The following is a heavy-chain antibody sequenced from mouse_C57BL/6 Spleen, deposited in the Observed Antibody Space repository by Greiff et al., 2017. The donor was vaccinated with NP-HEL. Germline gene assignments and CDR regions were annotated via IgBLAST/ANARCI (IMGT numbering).Heavy chain of an antibody. Sequence: VQLKESGPGLVKPSQSLSLTCSVTGYSITSGYYWNWIRQFPGNKLEWMGYISYDGSNNYNPSLKNRISITRDTSKNQFFLKLNSVTTEDTATYYCAREEDSSWFAYWGQGTLVTVSA. CDR2: ISYDGSN. CDR1: GYSITSGYY. CDR3: AREEDSSWFAY. V-gene: IGHV3-6*01. J-gene: IGHJ3*01.